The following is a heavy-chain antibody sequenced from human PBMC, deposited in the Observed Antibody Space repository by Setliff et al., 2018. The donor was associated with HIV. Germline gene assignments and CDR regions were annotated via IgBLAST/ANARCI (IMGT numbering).Heavy chain of an antibody. CDR2: ITGSGDTI. CDR3: AREATPRHSSGWVYFDY. D-gene: IGHD6-19*01. Sequence: GGSLRLSCAASGFTFSNYEMSWVRQAPGKGPEWVSYITGSGDTIYYADSVKGRFTMSRDNAKDSVYLQMNTLRVEDTAVYYCAREATPRHSSGWVYFDYWGQGMMVTV. V-gene: IGHV3-48*03. J-gene: IGHJ4*02. CDR1: GFTFSNYE.